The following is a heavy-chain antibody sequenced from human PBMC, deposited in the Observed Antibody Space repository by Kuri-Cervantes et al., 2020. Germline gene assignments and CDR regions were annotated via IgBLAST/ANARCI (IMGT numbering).Heavy chain of an antibody. CDR1: GFTFDDYA. J-gene: IGHJ4*02. CDR2: ISWNSGSI. D-gene: IGHD3-22*01. V-gene: IGHV3-9*01. CDR3: AKDIFYDSSGGYLDY. Sequence: GGSLRLSCAASGFTFDDYAMHWVRQAPGKGLEWVSGISWNSGSIGYADSVKGRFTISRDNAKNSLHLQMNSLRAEDTALYYCAKDIFYDSSGGYLDYWGQGTLVTVSS.